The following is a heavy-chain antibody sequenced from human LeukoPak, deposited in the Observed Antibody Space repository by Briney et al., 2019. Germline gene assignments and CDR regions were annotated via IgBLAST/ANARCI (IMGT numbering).Heavy chain of an antibody. D-gene: IGHD3-3*01. J-gene: IGHJ6*02. CDR1: GYTFTGYY. V-gene: IGHV1-2*06. Sequence: GASVKVSCKASGYTFTGYYMHWVRQAPGQGLEWMGRINPNSGGTNYAQKFQGRVTMTRDTSISTAYMELSSLRSEDTAVYYCASMYYDFWSGYTGVSNYGMDVWGQGTTVTVSS. CDR3: ASMYYDFWSGYTGVSNYGMDV. CDR2: INPNSGGT.